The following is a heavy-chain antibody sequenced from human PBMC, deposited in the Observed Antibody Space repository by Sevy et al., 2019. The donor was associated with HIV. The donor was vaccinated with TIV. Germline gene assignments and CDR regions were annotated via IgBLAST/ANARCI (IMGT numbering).Heavy chain of an antibody. CDR3: AREEEDYVWGTSRDLTFFDY. CDR2: ISSSSSYM. J-gene: IGHJ4*02. V-gene: IGHV3-21*01. Sequence: GGSLRLSCAVSGFTFSSYTMNWVRQAPGKGLEWVSSISSSSSYMYYADSVKGRFTISRDNAKNSLYLQMNSLRAEDTAVDYLAREEEDYVWGTSRDLTFFDYWCQGTLVTVSS. CDR1: GFTFSSYT. D-gene: IGHD3-16*02.